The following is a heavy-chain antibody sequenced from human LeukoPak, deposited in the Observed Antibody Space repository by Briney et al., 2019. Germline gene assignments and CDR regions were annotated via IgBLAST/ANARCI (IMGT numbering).Heavy chain of an antibody. J-gene: IGHJ1*01. Sequence: PGGSLRLSCAASGFTFSSYGMHWVRQAPGKGLEWVAVISYDGSNKYYADSVKGRFTISRDNSKNTLYLQMNSLRAEDTAVYYCAKSFRIAAAVAQHWGQGTLVTVSS. CDR2: ISYDGSNK. D-gene: IGHD6-13*01. CDR3: AKSFRIAAAVAQH. V-gene: IGHV3-30*18. CDR1: GFTFSSYG.